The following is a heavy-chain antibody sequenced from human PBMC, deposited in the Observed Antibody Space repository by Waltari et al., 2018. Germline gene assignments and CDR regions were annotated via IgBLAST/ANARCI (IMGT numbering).Heavy chain of an antibody. CDR3: VSGGWGFYFDY. CDR2: ISSSTTYI. D-gene: IGHD7-27*01. J-gene: IGHJ4*02. CDR1: GFSFGSYS. V-gene: IGHV3-21*01. Sequence: EVQLVESGGGLVMPGGSLRLSCVASGFSFGSYSMNWVRQAPGKGLEWVSSISSSTTYIHYADSVKGRFTISRDNAKNSLYLQMNSLRVEDTAVYYCVSGGWGFYFDYWGQGTVVTVSS.